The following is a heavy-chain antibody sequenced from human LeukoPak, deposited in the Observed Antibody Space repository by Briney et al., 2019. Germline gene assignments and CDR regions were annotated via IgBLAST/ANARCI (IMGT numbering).Heavy chain of an antibody. CDR2: IYSGGST. CDR1: WFTVSSNY. CDR3: ARDPHYYDSSGSGDAFDI. J-gene: IGHJ3*02. Sequence: PGGSLILSCAASWFTVSSNYMSWVRQAPGKGLEWVSVIYSGGSTYYADSVKGRFTISRDNSKNTLYLQMHSLRADDTAVYYCARDPHYYDSSGSGDAFDIWGQGTMVTVSS. D-gene: IGHD3-22*01. V-gene: IGHV3-53*01.